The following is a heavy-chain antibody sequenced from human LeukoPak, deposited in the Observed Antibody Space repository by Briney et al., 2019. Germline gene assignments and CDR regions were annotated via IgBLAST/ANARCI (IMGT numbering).Heavy chain of an antibody. V-gene: IGHV1-2*02. Sequence: ASVKVSFKASGYTFTGYYMHWVRQAPGQGLEWMGWINPNSGGTNYAQKFQGRVTMTRDTSTGTVYMEVSSLRSDDTAVYYCAREGLDGTANAFDIWGQGTMVTVTS. CDR2: INPNSGGT. J-gene: IGHJ3*02. CDR3: AREGLDGTANAFDI. D-gene: IGHD6-13*01. CDR1: GYTFTGYY.